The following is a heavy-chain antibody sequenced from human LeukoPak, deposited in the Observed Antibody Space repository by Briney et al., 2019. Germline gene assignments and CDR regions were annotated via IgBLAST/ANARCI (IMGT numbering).Heavy chain of an antibody. Sequence: GGSLRLSCAASGLTASRHYMTWVRQAPGKGLEWLSVISTGGSTNYADSVKGRFTISRDNSKNTLYLQMNSLRAEDTAVYYCARDDYYDSSGLDYWGQGTLVTVSS. CDR3: ARDDYYDSSGLDY. CDR2: ISTGGST. CDR1: GLTASRHY. D-gene: IGHD3-22*01. V-gene: IGHV3-53*01. J-gene: IGHJ4*02.